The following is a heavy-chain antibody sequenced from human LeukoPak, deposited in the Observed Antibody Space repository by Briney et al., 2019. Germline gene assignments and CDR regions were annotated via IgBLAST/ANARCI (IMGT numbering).Heavy chain of an antibody. Sequence: SETLSLTCTVSGGSISSSSYYWGWIRQPPGKGLEWIGSIYYSGSTYYNPSLKSRVTISVDTSKNQFSLKLSSVTAADTAVYYCATRTGYSSGWFDYWGQGTLITVSS. CDR1: GGSISSSSYY. V-gene: IGHV4-39*01. CDR3: ATRTGYSSGWFDY. CDR2: IYYSGST. D-gene: IGHD6-19*01. J-gene: IGHJ4*02.